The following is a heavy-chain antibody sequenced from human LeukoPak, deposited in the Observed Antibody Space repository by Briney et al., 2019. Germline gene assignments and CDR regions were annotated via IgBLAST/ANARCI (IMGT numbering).Heavy chain of an antibody. V-gene: IGHV4-34*01. D-gene: IGHD2-2*02. CDR1: GGSFRGYY. CDR2: INHSGST. CDR3: ASGDCSSTSCYIGLDY. J-gene: IGHJ4*02. Sequence: KPSETLSLTCAVYGGSFRGYYWSWISQPPGKGLERSGEINHSGSTNYNPSLKSRVTISVDTSKNQFYLKLSSVTAADTAVYYGASGDCSSTSCYIGLDYWGQGTLVTVSS.